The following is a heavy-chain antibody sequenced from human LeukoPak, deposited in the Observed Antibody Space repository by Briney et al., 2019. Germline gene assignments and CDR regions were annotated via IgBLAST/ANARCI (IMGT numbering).Heavy chain of an antibody. CDR2: IGSNGGST. Sequence: GGSLRLSCSASGFTFSSYAMHWVRQAPGKGLEHVSAIGSNGGSTYYADSVKGRFTISRDNSKNTLYLQMSSLRAEDTAVYYCARGDPTVTTKQNFDYWGQGTLVTVSS. D-gene: IGHD4-17*01. CDR1: GFTFSSYA. CDR3: ARGDPTVTTKQNFDY. J-gene: IGHJ4*02. V-gene: IGHV3-64D*09.